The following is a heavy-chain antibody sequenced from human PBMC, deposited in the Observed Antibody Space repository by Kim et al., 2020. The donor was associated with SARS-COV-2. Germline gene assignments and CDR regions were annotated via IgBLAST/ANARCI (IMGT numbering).Heavy chain of an antibody. CDR3: AGEPSTYFDY. J-gene: IGHJ4*02. Sequence: STYYADSVKGRFPISRDDSKTTVYLQMNSLRAEDTAVYFCAGEPSTYFDYWGQGTLVTVSS. CDR2: ST. V-gene: IGHV3-66*01.